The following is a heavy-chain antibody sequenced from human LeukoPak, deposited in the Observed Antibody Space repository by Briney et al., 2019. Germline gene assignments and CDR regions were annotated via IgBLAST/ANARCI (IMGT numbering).Heavy chain of an antibody. CDR2: INYSGST. V-gene: IGHV4-34*01. D-gene: IGHD6-19*01. Sequence: PSETLSLTCAVYGGSFSGYYWSWIRQPPGKGLEWIAEINYSGSTNYNPSLKSRVTISVDTSKNHFSLKLSSVTAADTAVYYCARRGSGWYRDYWGQGTLVTVSS. CDR1: GGSFSGYY. J-gene: IGHJ4*02. CDR3: ARRGSGWYRDY.